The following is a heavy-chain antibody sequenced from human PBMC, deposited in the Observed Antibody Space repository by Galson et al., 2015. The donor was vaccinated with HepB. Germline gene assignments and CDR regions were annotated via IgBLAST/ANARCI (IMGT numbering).Heavy chain of an antibody. Sequence: SLRLSCAASGFTFSDYYMSWIRQAPGKGLEWVSYISSSGSTIYYADSVKGRFTISRDNAKNSLYLQMNSLRAVDTAVYYCAREYDYVWGSYRYFAFDIWGQGTMVTVSS. V-gene: IGHV3-11*01. CDR1: GFTFSDYY. CDR2: ISSSGSTI. J-gene: IGHJ3*02. CDR3: AREYDYVWGSYRYFAFDI. D-gene: IGHD3-16*02.